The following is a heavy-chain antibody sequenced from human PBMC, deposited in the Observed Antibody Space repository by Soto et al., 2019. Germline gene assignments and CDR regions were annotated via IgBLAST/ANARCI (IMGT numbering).Heavy chain of an antibody. CDR2: IYYSGST. CDR3: ARDVGYDYVWGSYRYDAFDI. CDR1: GGSISSGGYY. J-gene: IGHJ3*02. Sequence: QVQLQESGPGLVKPSQTLSLTCTVSGGSISSGGYYWSWIRQHPGKGREWIGYIYYSGSTYYNPSLRGRVALSVDTSKNQFSLKLSSVTAADTAVYYCARDVGYDYVWGSYRYDAFDIWGQGTMVTVSS. D-gene: IGHD3-16*02. V-gene: IGHV4-31*03.